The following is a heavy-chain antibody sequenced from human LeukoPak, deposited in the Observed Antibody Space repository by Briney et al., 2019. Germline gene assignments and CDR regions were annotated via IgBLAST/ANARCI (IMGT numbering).Heavy chain of an antibody. D-gene: IGHD3-10*01. V-gene: IGHV3-7*03. CDR1: GFTFSSYW. CDR2: IKEDGSEK. Sequence: QPGGSLRVSCAASGFTFSSYWLNWVHQTPGKGLEWVANIKEDGSEKYHVDSVKGRFTISRDNAKSSLYLQMNSLRAEDTALYYCARSIMGGGAFDYWGQGTQVTVSS. CDR3: ARSIMGGGAFDY. J-gene: IGHJ4*02.